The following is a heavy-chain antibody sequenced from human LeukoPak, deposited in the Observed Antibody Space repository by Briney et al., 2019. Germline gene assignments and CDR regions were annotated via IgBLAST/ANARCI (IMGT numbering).Heavy chain of an antibody. CDR3: ARRGNGYNPPYYFDS. Sequence: SETLSLTCTVSGGSISSRSYYWGWIRQPPGKGLEWTGSIYYSGGAYYNPSLKSRVTISVDTSKNQFSLKLSSVTAADTAVYYCARRGNGYNPPYYFDSWGQGTLVTVSS. CDR1: GGSISSRSYY. D-gene: IGHD5-24*01. V-gene: IGHV4-39*01. CDR2: IYYSGGA. J-gene: IGHJ4*02.